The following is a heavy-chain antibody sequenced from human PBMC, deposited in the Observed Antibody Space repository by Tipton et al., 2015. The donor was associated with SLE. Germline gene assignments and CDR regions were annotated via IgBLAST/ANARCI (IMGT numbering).Heavy chain of an antibody. J-gene: IGHJ4*02. V-gene: IGHV3-72*01. CDR1: GFTFSDYY. D-gene: IGHD3-10*01. CDR3: ARSRGPIMWHFDS. CDR2: TRNKAKRYTT. Sequence: GSLRLSCTASGFTFSDYYMDWVREVPGKGLEWVGRTRNKAKRYTTEYAASVKGRFTISRDDSKNSLYLQMNSLKTEDTAVYYCARSRGPIMWHFDSWGQGTLVTVSS.